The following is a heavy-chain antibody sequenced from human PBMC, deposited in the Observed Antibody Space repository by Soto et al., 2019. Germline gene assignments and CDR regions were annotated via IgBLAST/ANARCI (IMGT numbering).Heavy chain of an antibody. CDR2: INHSGST. V-gene: IGHV4-34*01. J-gene: IGHJ4*02. CDR3: ARMRGLGEISPFFDH. Sequence: SETLSLTCAVYGGSFSGYYWSWIRQPPGKGLEWIGEINHSGSTNYNPSLRGRVAISIDKSKNQFSLRLDSVFAADAAVYFCARMRGLGEISPFFDHWGQGTLVTVS. D-gene: IGHD3-16*02. CDR1: GGSFSGYY.